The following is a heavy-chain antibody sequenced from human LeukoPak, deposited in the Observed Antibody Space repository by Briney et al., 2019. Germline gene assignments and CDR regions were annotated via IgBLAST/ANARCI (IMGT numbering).Heavy chain of an antibody. CDR3: ASDTTGMGWFDP. J-gene: IGHJ5*02. CDR1: GFTFSDYY. Sequence: NPGGSLRLSCAASGFTFSDYYMSWIRQAPGKGLEWVPYISSSGSTIYYADSVKGRFTISRDNAKNSLYLQMNSLRAEDTAVYYCASDTTGMGWFDPWGQGTLVTVSS. V-gene: IGHV3-11*01. CDR2: ISSSGSTI. D-gene: IGHD1-1*01.